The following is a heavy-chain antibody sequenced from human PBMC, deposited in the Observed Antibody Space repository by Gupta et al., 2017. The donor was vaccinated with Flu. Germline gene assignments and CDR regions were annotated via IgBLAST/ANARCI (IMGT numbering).Heavy chain of an antibody. V-gene: IGHV4-39*01. CDR2: FYNSGST. J-gene: IGHJ4*01. D-gene: IGHD4-11*01. Sequence: QVQLQESGPGLVKSSETLSLTCTVFGGSINRDNYYWGWIRQSPGKGLEWIGSFYNSGSTYYNPSLKSRVAISVDTSKKQFSLKLRSVTAADTAVYYCVIAPDYWGGQGTLVTVSS. CDR3: VIAPDYW. CDR1: GGSINRDNYY.